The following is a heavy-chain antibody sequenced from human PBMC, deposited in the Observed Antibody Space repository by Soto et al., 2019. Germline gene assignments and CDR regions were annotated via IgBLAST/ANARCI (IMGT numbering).Heavy chain of an antibody. CDR2: IYYSGST. J-gene: IGHJ5*02. V-gene: IGHV4-30-4*01. D-gene: IGHD3-3*01. CDR1: GGSISSGDYY. CDR3: ARWTYYDLWSGFLGFDP. Sequence: TSETLSLTCTVSGGSISSGDYYWSWIRQAPGKGLEWIGYIYYSGSTYYNPSLKSRVTLSVDTSKNQFSLKLSSVTAADTAVYYCARWTYYDLWSGFLGFDPWGQGTLVTVSS.